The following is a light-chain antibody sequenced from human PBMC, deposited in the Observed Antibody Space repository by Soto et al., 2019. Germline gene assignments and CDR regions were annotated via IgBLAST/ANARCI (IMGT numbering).Light chain of an antibody. CDR3: QQYTNWPPIP. CDR1: QSVGSS. V-gene: IGKV3-15*01. CDR2: SAS. J-gene: IGKJ5*01. Sequence: ETVMTQSPATLSVSPGERATPSCRASQSVGSSIAWYRPRPGQTPTLLIYSASTRATGIPARFSGSGSGTEFTLTISSLQSEDAAVYYCQQYTNWPPIPFGQGTRLEI.